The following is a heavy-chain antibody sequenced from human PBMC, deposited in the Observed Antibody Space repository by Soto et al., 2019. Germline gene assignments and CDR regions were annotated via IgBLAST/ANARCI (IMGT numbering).Heavy chain of an antibody. D-gene: IGHD4-17*01. J-gene: IGHJ2*01. CDR2: INHSGST. V-gene: IGHV4-34*01. CDR1: GGSFSGYY. CDR3: ARGRQLRRSPKRHWYFDL. Sequence: SETLSLTCAVYGGSFSGYYWSWIRQPPGKGLEWIGEINHSGSTNYNPSLKSRVTISVDTSKNQFSLKLSSVTAADTAVYYCARGRQLRRSPKRHWYFDLWGRGTLVTVSS.